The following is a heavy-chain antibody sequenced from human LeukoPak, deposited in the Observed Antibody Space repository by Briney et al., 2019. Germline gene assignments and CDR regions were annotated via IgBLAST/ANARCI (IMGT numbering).Heavy chain of an antibody. D-gene: IGHD6-6*01. V-gene: IGHV1-46*01. J-gene: IGHJ4*02. CDR2: INPSGGST. CDR3: AREFGQLVPDY. Sequence: ASVKVSCKASGYTFTSYYMHWVRQAPGQGLEWMGIINPSGGSTSYAQKFQGRVTMTRDTSTSTVYMELSSLRSEDTAVYYRAREFGQLVPDYWGQGTLVTVSS. CDR1: GYTFTSYY.